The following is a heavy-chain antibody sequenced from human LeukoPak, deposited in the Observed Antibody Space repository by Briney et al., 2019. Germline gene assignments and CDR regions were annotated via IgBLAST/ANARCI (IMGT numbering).Heavy chain of an antibody. J-gene: IGHJ5*02. CDR3: ARMSITMVRGVITRFDP. V-gene: IGHV1-18*01. D-gene: IGHD3-10*01. CDR1: GYTFTSYG. CDR2: ISAYNGNT. Sequence: GASVKVSCKASGYTFTSYGISWVRQAPGQGLEWMGWISAYNGNTNYAQKLQGRVTMTTDTSTSTAYMELRSLRSDDTAVYYCARMSITMVRGVITRFDPWGQGTLVTVSS.